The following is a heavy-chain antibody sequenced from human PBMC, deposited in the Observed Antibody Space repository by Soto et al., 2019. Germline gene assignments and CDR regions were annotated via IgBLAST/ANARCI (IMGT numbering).Heavy chain of an antibody. Sequence: GAPAKVSCKASGYTLTSYGISWVRQAPGQGLEWRGWISAYNGKTNYAQKLQGRVTITTDKSTSTAYMELRSLRSDDTAVYYCASSWYGDSGYYMDVWGKGTTVTVSS. J-gene: IGHJ6*03. CDR3: ASSWYGDSGYYMDV. CDR2: ISAYNGKT. V-gene: IGHV1-18*01. D-gene: IGHD4-17*01. CDR1: GYTLTSYG.